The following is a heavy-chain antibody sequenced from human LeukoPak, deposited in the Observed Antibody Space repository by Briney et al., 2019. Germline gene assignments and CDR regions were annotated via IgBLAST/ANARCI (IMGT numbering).Heavy chain of an antibody. D-gene: IGHD3-22*01. CDR2: IRDNDFST. CDR3: ARSSGNNWPAPFDY. J-gene: IGHJ4*02. Sequence: PGVSLRLSCTASGLNFRSYALSGARHAPGKGLEGVSGIRDNDFSTYYADSVKGRFTISRDNSKSPVYLQMNTLSAQDTAVYHCARSSGNNWPAPFDYWGQGPLVTVSS. V-gene: IGHV3-23*01. CDR1: GLNFRSYA.